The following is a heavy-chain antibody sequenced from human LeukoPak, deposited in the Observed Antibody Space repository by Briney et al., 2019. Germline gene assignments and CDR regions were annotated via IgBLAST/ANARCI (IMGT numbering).Heavy chain of an antibody. CDR3: ATYTHWVAGDV. CDR1: GFTFSGSW. D-gene: IGHD3-16*01. Sequence: GGSLRLSCAASGFTFSGSWMSWVRQAPGKGLEWVANMNQDGSAKGYVDSVKGRFTISRDNARNSLYLQMSSLRPEDTAVYYCATYTHWVAGDVWGQGTTVTVSS. V-gene: IGHV3-7*01. J-gene: IGHJ6*02. CDR2: MNQDGSAK.